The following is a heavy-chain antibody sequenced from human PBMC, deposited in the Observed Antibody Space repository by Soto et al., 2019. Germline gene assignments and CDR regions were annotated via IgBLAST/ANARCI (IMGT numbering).Heavy chain of an antibody. J-gene: IGHJ4*02. CDR1: GYTFTGYY. CDR2: INPNSGGT. CDR3: ARDKRGATAHFDY. D-gene: IGHD2-15*01. Sequence: ASVKVSCKASGYTFTGYYMHWVRQAPGQGPEWMGWINPNSGGTNYAQKFQGWVTMTRDTSISTAYMELSRLRSDDTAVYYCARDKRGATAHFDYWGQGTLVTVSS. V-gene: IGHV1-2*04.